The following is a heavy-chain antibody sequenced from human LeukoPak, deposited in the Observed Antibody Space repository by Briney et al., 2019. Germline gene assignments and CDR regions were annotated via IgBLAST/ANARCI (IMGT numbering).Heavy chain of an antibody. Sequence: GGSLRLSCAASGFTFSSYSMNWVRQAPGKGLEWVSSISSSSSYIYYADSVKGRFTISRDNAKNSLYLQMNSLRAEDTAVYYCARANGNLFGAFAIWGQGTMVTVSS. V-gene: IGHV3-21*01. CDR3: ARANGNLFGAFAI. CDR2: ISSSSSYI. D-gene: IGHD2-8*01. J-gene: IGHJ3*02. CDR1: GFTFSSYS.